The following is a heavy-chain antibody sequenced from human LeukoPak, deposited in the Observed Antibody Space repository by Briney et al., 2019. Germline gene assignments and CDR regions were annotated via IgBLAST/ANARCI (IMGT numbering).Heavy chain of an antibody. CDR3: VRSYTSMVTSPFDY. CDR2: GST. V-gene: IGHV4-59*12. J-gene: IGHJ4*02. Sequence: SETLSLTCTVSGGSISSYYWGWIRQPPGKGLEWIGSGSTYYNPSLKSRVTISVDRSKNQFSLKLSSVTAADTAVYYCVRSYTSMVTSPFDYWGQGTLVTVSS. CDR1: GGSISSYY. D-gene: IGHD5-18*01.